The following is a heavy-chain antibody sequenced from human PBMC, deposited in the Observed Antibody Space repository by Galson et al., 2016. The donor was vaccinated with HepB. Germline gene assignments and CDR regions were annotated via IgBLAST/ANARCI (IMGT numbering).Heavy chain of an antibody. CDR1: GFTFSTYG. V-gene: IGHV3-33*01. J-gene: IGHJ6*02. CDR3: ARDWIPYYYYGMDV. Sequence: SLRLSCAASGFTFSTYGMHWVRQARGKGLEWVAVIWYDGSNKNYADFVKGRFTISRDNSKNTLYLQINSLRAEDTAIYYCARDWIPYYYYGMDVWGQGTTVTVSS. CDR2: IWYDGSNK. D-gene: IGHD5-18*01.